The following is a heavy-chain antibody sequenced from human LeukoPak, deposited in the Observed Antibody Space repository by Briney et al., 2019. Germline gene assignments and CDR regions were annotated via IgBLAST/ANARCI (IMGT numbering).Heavy chain of an antibody. Sequence: PGGSLRLSCAASGFTFSSYSMNWVRQAPGEGLEWVSYISSSRYIIYYAPSVKGRFPISSDNAKNSLYLQMHSLRANDTAVYYCARVGGMRHCSDGLCYTPHYFDLWGQGTLVTVSS. CDR3: ARVGGMRHCSDGLCYTPHYFDL. D-gene: IGHD2-8*02. CDR2: ISSSRYII. CDR1: GFTFSSYS. J-gene: IGHJ4*02. V-gene: IGHV3-48*01.